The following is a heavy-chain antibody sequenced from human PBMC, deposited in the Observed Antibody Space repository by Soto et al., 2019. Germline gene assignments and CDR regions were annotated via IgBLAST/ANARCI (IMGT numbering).Heavy chain of an antibody. J-gene: IGHJ6*02. D-gene: IGHD2-15*01. CDR1: GGSFSSYA. CDR3: ESSGYCSGGSCSYPQYYYYGMDV. V-gene: IGHV1-69*12. CDR2: IIPIFGTA. Sequence: QVQLVQSGAEVKKPGSSVKVSCKASGGSFSSYAISWVRQAPGQGLEWMGGIIPIFGTANYAQKFQGRVTITADESTSTAYMELSSLRSEDTAVYYCESSGYCSGGSCSYPQYYYYGMDVWGQGTTVTVSS.